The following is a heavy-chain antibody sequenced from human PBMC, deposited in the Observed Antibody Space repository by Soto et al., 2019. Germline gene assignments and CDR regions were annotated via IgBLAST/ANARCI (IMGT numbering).Heavy chain of an antibody. CDR1: GFTFSKYW. CDR2: ISSDGTTT. D-gene: IGHD2-8*01. Sequence: EVQLVESGGGLVQPGTALRLSCAASGFTFSKYWMHWVRQAPGKGPVWVSYISSDGTTTDYADSVKGRFTISRDNAKNTLYLQMDSLGVEDTAVYYCAIQDCTNDVCLEAAVTVGGALEYWGQGAQVTVSS. V-gene: IGHV3-74*01. J-gene: IGHJ4*02. CDR3: AIQDCTNDVCLEAAVTVGGALEY.